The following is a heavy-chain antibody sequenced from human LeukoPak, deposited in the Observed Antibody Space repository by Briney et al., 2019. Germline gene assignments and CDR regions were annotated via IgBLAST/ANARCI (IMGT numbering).Heavy chain of an antibody. CDR1: VFTCSTYW. V-gene: IGHV3-7*01. D-gene: IGHD2-2*01. J-gene: IGHJ4*02. CDR3: ARVVGRVVPAAPDY. Sequence: GGSLRLSCAASVFTCSTYWMSGVRPGPGKGREWVANIKLDGSEKYYVESVKGRFTISRDNAKNSLYLQMNSLRAEDTAVYYCARVVGRVVPAAPDYWGQGTLVTVSS. CDR2: IKLDGSEK.